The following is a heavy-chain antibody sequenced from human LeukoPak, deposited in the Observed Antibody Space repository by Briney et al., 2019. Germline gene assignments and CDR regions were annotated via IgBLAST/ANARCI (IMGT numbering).Heavy chain of an antibody. CDR2: ISPSGGIT. J-gene: IGHJ1*01. Sequence: GGCLRLSCAASGFTVSSNYMNWVRQAPGKGLEWVSGISPSGGITYYTDSVKGRFTISRDNSKNTQSLQMNSLRAEDTAVYYCAKDDDWGRYKHWGQGTLVTVSS. CDR1: GFTVSSNY. CDR3: AKDDDWGRYKH. V-gene: IGHV3-23*01. D-gene: IGHD3-16*01.